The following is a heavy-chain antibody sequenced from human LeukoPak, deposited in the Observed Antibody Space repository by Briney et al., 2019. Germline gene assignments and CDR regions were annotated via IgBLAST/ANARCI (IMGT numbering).Heavy chain of an antibody. Sequence: GGSLRLSCAASGFNFSDYYMSWIRRTPGKGLEWVSYINTRGHAIYYADSVKGRFTISRDNAKDSLYLQMNSLRAEDTAEYYCARAPDYFYYYMDVWGKGTTVTVSS. J-gene: IGHJ6*03. CDR3: ARAPDYFYYYMDV. CDR2: INTRGHAI. CDR1: GFNFSDYY. V-gene: IGHV3-11*01.